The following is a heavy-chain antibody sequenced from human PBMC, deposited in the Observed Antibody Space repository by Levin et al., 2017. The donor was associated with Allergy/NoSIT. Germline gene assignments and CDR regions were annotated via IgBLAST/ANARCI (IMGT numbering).Heavy chain of an antibody. D-gene: IGHD1-14*01. CDR3: ARNPTFGNGPLDS. CDR2: IKSNARGGTT. J-gene: IGHJ4*02. CDR1: GFTFGDYA. Sequence: GESLKISCIGSGFTFGDYALTWVRQAPGKGLECIGFIKSNARGGTTQYAASVEGRFAISRDDSNSIAYLQMNSLKIEDTAVYYCARNPTFGNGPLDSWGQGTLVTVSP. V-gene: IGHV3-49*04.